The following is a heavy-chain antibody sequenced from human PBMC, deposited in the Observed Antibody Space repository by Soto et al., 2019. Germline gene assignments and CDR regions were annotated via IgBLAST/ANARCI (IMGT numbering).Heavy chain of an antibody. CDR1: GYSLTSYW. V-gene: IGHV5-51*01. CDR3: ASRLYYYDSSGYPDSDAFDI. CDR2: IYPGDSDT. D-gene: IGHD3-22*01. J-gene: IGHJ3*02. Sequence: GESLKISCKGSGYSLTSYWIGWVRQMPGKGLEWMGIIYPGDSDTRYSPSFQGQVTISADKSISTAYLQWSSLKASDTAMYYCASRLYYYDSSGYPDSDAFDIWGQGTMVTVSS.